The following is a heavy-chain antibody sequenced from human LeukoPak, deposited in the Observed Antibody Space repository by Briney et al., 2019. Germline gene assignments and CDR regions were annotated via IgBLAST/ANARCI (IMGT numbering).Heavy chain of an antibody. CDR1: GFSFNIHC. J-gene: IGHJ6*03. CDR3: AREGELAGAYYMDV. D-gene: IGHD2-21*01. CDR2: ICHDGSST. Sequence: GGSLRLSCAASGFSFNIHCMHWVRQAPGKGLVWVSRICHDGSSTIYAESVKGRFTISRDNANNKLYLQMNSLRGEDTAVYYCAREGELAGAYYMDVWGKGTTVTVSS. V-gene: IGHV3-74*01.